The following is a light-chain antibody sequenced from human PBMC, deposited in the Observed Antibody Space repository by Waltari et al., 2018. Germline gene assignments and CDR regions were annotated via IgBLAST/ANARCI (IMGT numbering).Light chain of an antibody. CDR2: GTF. Sequence: EIVLTQSPGTLSLSSGERATLSCRASQSVGTSLAWYQQKRGQAPRLLIYGTFSRATGIPDRFSGSGSETDFSLTISRLEPEDYAVYYCQHYVRLPATFGQGTKVEIK. V-gene: IGKV3-20*01. J-gene: IGKJ1*01. CDR1: QSVGTS. CDR3: QHYVRLPAT.